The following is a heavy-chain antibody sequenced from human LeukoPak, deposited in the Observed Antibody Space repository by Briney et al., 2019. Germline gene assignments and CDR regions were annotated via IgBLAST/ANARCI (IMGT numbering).Heavy chain of an antibody. CDR3: ARDRRWVGATTTHSYFDY. J-gene: IGHJ4*02. CDR2: INPSGGST. Sequence: SSVKVSCKASGYTFTGYYMHWVRQAPGQGLEWMGIINPSGGSTSYAQKFQGRVTMTRDTSTSTVYMELSSLRSEDTAVYYCARDRRWVGATTTHSYFDYWGQGTLVTVSS. D-gene: IGHD1-26*01. CDR1: GYTFTGYY. V-gene: IGHV1-46*01.